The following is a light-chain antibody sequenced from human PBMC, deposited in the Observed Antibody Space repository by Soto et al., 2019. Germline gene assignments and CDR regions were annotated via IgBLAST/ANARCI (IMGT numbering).Light chain of an antibody. CDR2: KVS. CDR1: QSLVHSDGIAY. Sequence: DVVMTQFPLYLPVTLGQPASISCRSNQSLVHSDGIAYFSWFQXRQGRSPRRXIYKVSNRDSGVPARFSGSGSGTDLAMKISRVEAEDGGVYYCMQGTHWPITFGQGTRLEIK. CDR3: MQGTHWPIT. J-gene: IGKJ5*01. V-gene: IGKV2-30*02.